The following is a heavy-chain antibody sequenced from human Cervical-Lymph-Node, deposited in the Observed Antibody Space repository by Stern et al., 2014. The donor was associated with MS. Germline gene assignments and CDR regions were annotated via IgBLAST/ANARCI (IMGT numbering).Heavy chain of an antibody. J-gene: IGHJ4*02. CDR1: GFIFSHYS. V-gene: IGHV3-21*01. D-gene: IGHD4-17*01. CDR3: ARARVGDYARSPHLDS. CDR2: ISNNSAHT. Sequence: EVHMVESGEGLVKPVEFLRLSCDASGFIFSHYSINWVRQAPGKELEWNSAISNNSAHTYFAYSVEGRFTIFRDSAKDSVSLLMVSLLAEDAAVYYCARARVGDYARSPHLDSWGQGTLVTVSS.